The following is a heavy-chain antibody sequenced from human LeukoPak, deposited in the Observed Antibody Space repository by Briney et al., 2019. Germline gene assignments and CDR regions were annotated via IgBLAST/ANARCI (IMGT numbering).Heavy chain of an antibody. J-gene: IGHJ4*02. D-gene: IGHD3-22*01. CDR3: ASHTYSFDSSGPLG. V-gene: IGHV4-59*08. CDR2: IHNSGRN. CDR1: GGSISSYY. Sequence: PETLSLTCTVSGGSISSYYWDWIRQPPGKGLEWIGYIHNSGRNSYNPSLKSRVTISVDTSRKQFSLTLSSVTAADTAVYYCASHTYSFDSSGPLGWGQGTLVTVAS.